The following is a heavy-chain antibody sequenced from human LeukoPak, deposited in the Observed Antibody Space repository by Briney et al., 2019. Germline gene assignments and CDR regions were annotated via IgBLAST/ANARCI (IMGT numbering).Heavy chain of an antibody. CDR1: GYSFTNYW. J-gene: IGHJ4*02. CDR2: IYPGDSDT. D-gene: IGHD3-3*01. CDR3: ARHMYDFWSGYYLEY. Sequence: GESLKISCKGSGYSFTNYWIGWVRQMPGKGLEWMGIIYPGDSDTRYSPSFQGQVTISADKSISTAYLQWSSLKASDTAMYYCARHMYDFWSGYYLEYWGQGTLVTVSS. V-gene: IGHV5-51*01.